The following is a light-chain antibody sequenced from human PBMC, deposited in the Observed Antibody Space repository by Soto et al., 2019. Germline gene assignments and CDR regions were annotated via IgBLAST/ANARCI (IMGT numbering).Light chain of an antibody. CDR2: DVS. CDR3: SSYTISSTVV. Sequence: QSALTQPASVSGSPGQSITISCTGTSSDVGGYNYVSWYQQHPGKAPKLMIYDVSNRPSGVPNRFSGSKSGNMASLTISGLQAEDEADYYCSSYTISSTVVFGGGTKLTVL. J-gene: IGLJ2*01. V-gene: IGLV2-14*01. CDR1: SSDVGGYNY.